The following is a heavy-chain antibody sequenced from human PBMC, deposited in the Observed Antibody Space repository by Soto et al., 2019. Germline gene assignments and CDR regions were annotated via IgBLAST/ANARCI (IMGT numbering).Heavy chain of an antibody. CDR1: GVSISSYY. J-gene: IGHJ4*02. V-gene: IGHV4-59*01. CDR2: IYYSGST. D-gene: IGHD3-22*01. CDR3: ARVRGNYYDSSGYYSGEYYFDY. Sequence: SETLSLTCTVSGVSISSYYWSWIRQPPGKGLEWIGYIYYSGSTNYNPSLKSRVTISVDTSKNQFSLKLSSVTAADTAVYYCARVRGNYYDSSGYYSGEYYFDYWGQGTLVTVSS.